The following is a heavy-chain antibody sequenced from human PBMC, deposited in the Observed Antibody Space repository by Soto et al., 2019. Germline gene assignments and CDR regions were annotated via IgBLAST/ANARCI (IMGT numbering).Heavy chain of an antibody. CDR2: FDPEDGET. CDR3: ATAAYSSSWFRATAYRSKYYFDY. J-gene: IGHJ4*02. Sequence: ASVKVSCKVSGYTLTELSMHWVRHAPGKGLEWMGGFDPEDGETIYAQKFQGRVTMTEDTSTDTAYMELSSLRSEDTAVYYCATAAYSSSWFRATAYRSKYYFDYWGQGTLVTVSS. D-gene: IGHD6-13*01. V-gene: IGHV1-24*01. CDR1: GYTLTELS.